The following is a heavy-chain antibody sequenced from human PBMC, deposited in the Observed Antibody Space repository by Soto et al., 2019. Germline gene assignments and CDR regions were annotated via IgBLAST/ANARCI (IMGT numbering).Heavy chain of an antibody. J-gene: IGHJ5*02. CDR2: ISAYNGNT. D-gene: IGHD4-4*01. CDR3: ARDHPEAYYSSWFDP. CDR1: GYTFTSYG. Sequence: QVQLVQSGAEVKKPGASVKVSCKASGYTFTSYGISWVRQAPGQGLEWMGWISAYNGNTNYAQKLQGRVTMTTDTSTSTAYMELRSLRSDYTAVYYCARDHPEAYYSSWFDPWGQGTLVTVSS. V-gene: IGHV1-18*04.